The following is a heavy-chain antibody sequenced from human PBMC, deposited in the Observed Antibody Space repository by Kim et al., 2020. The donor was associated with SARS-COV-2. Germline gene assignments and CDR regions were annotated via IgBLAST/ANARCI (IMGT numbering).Heavy chain of an antibody. V-gene: IGHV3-30*04. CDR3: VRDRRYCSGGSCYSGWVYYYYGMDV. J-gene: IGHJ6*02. CDR1: GFTFSSYA. D-gene: IGHD2-15*01. Sequence: GGSLRHSCAASGFTFSSYAMHWVRQAPGKGLEWVAVISYDGSNKYYADSVKGRFTISRDNSKNTLYLQMNSLRAEDTAVYYCVRDRRYCSGGSCYSGWVYYYYGMDVWGQGTTVTVSS. CDR2: ISYDGSNK.